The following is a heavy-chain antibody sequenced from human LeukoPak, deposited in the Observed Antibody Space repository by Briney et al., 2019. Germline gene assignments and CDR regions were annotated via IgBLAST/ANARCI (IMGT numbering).Heavy chain of an antibody. J-gene: IGHJ4*02. D-gene: IGHD1-26*01. CDR1: GGSISSYY. CDR3: ARMWPVRGTIVGATIFDY. Sequence: PSQTLSLTCTVSGGSISSYYWSWIRQPPGKGLEWIGYIYYSGSTNYNPSLKSRVTISVDTSKNQFSLKLSSVTAADTAVYYCARMWPVRGTIVGATIFDYWGQGTLVTVSS. CDR2: IYYSGST. V-gene: IGHV4-59*01.